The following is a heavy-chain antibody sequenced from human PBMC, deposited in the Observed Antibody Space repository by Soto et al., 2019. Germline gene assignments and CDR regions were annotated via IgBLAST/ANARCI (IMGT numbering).Heavy chain of an antibody. J-gene: IGHJ6*02. CDR3: ASPVVPAAMGGPYFYGIDV. CDR1: GFTFSGHW. V-gene: IGHV3-74*01. CDR2: INGDGSST. Sequence: EVQLVESGGGLVQPGGSLRLSCAASGFTFSGHWMHWVRQAPGKGLVWVSRINGDGSSTNYADFVKGRFTISRDNAESTLHLQMNSLRAEDTAVYYCASPVVPAAMGGPYFYGIDVWGQGTTVTVSS. D-gene: IGHD2-2*01.